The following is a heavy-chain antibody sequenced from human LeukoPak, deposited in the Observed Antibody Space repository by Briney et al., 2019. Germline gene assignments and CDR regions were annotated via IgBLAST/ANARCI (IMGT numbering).Heavy chain of an antibody. V-gene: IGHV3-7*01. Sequence: PGGSLRLSCAASGFTFRDFWMHWVRQAPGKGLGWVANINQDGSEKYYVDSVKGRFTISRDTAKNSLDLQMNNLRAEETALYYCARDRGYTSFDYWGQGILVTVSS. CDR2: INQDGSEK. J-gene: IGHJ4*02. CDR3: ARDRGYTSFDY. CDR1: GFTFRDFW. D-gene: IGHD5-18*01.